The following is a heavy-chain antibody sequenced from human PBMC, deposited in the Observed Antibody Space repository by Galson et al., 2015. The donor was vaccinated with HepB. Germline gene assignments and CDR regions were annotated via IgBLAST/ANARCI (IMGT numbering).Heavy chain of an antibody. D-gene: IGHD3-3*01. J-gene: IGHJ4*02. V-gene: IGHV3-21*01. CDR3: ARDLSYDFWSGYPIRTRDY. CDR2: ISSSSSYI. CDR1: GFTFSSYS. Sequence: SLRLSCAAFGFTFSSYSMNWVRQAPGKGLEWVSSISSSSSYIYYADSVKGRFTISRDNAKNSLYLQMNSLRAEDTAVYYCARDLSYDFWSGYPIRTRDYWGQGTLVTVSS.